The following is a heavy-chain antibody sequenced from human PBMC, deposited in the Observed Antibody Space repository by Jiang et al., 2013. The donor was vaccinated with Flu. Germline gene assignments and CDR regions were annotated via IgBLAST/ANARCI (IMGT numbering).Heavy chain of an antibody. CDR3: ARVEDYDSSGYYYVPSYYFDY. CDR1: GYSISSGYY. V-gene: IGHV4-38-2*02. CDR2: IYHSGST. Sequence: PGLVKPSETLSLTCTVSGYSISSGYYWGWIRQPPGKGLEWIGSIYHSGSTYYNPSLKSRVTISVDTSKNQFSLKLSSVTAADTAVYYCARVEDYDSSGYYYVPSYYFDYWGQGTLVTVSS. D-gene: IGHD3-22*01. J-gene: IGHJ4*02.